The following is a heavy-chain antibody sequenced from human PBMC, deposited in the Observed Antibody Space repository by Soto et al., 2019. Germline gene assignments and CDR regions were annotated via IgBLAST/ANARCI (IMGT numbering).Heavy chain of an antibody. Sequence: GGSLRLSCTASGFTFGDYAMSWVRQAPGKGLEWVGFIRSKAYGGTTEYAASVKGRFTISRDDSKSIAYLQMNSLKTEDTAVYYCTRGSEVRFLEWSTLLFDYWGQGTLVTVSS. CDR2: IRSKAYGGTT. V-gene: IGHV3-49*04. J-gene: IGHJ4*02. CDR3: TRGSEVRFLEWSTLLFDY. D-gene: IGHD3-3*01. CDR1: GFTFGDYA.